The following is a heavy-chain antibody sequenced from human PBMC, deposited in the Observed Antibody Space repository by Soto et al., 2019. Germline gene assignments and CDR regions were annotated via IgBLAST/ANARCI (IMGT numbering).Heavy chain of an antibody. Sequence: QVQLVESGGGVVQPGRSLRLSCAASGFTFSSYAMHWVRQAPGKGLEWVAVISYDGSNKYYADSVKGRFTISRDNSKNTLYLQMNSLRAEDTAVYYCARDQAAGDDYYYYDGMDVWGQGTTVTVSS. J-gene: IGHJ6*02. D-gene: IGHD6-13*01. CDR2: ISYDGSNK. V-gene: IGHV3-30-3*01. CDR1: GFTFSSYA. CDR3: ARDQAAGDDYYYYDGMDV.